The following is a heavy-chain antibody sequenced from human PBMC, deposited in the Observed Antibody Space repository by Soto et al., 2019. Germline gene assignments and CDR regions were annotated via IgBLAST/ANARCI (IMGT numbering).Heavy chain of an antibody. Sequence: GASVKVSCKASGYTFTSYGISWVRQAPGQGLEWMGWISAYNGNTNYAQKLQGRVTMTTDTSTSTAYMELRSLRSDDTAVYYCARVEHIVVVTAADNWFDPWGQGTLVTVSS. D-gene: IGHD2-21*02. V-gene: IGHV1-18*01. CDR3: ARVEHIVVVTAADNWFDP. CDR1: GYTFTSYG. CDR2: ISAYNGNT. J-gene: IGHJ5*02.